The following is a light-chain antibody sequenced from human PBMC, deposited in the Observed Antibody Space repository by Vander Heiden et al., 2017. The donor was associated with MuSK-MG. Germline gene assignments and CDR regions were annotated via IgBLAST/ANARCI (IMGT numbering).Light chain of an antibody. CDR3: QHYNNWPPWT. CDR1: QSVSSN. Sequence: VLTQSPATLSVSPGERASLSCRASQSVSSNLAWFQQKPGQAPRLLIYGASIRAPGIPVRFSGSGSGTEFTLTISSLQSVDFAVYYCQHYNNWPPWTFGQGTKVEFK. CDR2: GAS. V-gene: IGKV3-15*01. J-gene: IGKJ1*01.